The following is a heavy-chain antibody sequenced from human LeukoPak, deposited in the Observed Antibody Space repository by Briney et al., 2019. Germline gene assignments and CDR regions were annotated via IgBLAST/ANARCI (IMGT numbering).Heavy chain of an antibody. D-gene: IGHD2-21*01. J-gene: IGHJ3*02. CDR3: ARVKYCGGDCYAFDI. CDR2: IYYSGST. V-gene: IGHV4-59*01. Sequence: PSETLSLTCTVSGGSISGYYWSWIRQPPGKGLEWIGCIYYSGSTNFNPSLKSRVTISVDTSKNQFSLKLYSVTAADTAVYYCARVKYCGGDCYAFDIWGQGTMVTVSS. CDR1: GGSISGYY.